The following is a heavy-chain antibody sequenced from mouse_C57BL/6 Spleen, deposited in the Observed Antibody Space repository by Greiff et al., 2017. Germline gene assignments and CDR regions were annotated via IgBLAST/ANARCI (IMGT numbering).Heavy chain of an antibody. CDR3: ARGYYGGGYYFDY. CDR1: GFTIKDYY. D-gene: IGHD1-1*01. V-gene: IGHV14-2*01. J-gene: IGHJ2*01. CDR2: IDPGDGET. Sequence: VQLQQSGAELVKPGASVKLSCTASGFTIKDYYMHWVKQRTEQGLEWIGRIDPGDGETKYAAKFQGKATITADTSSNTAYLQLSSLTSEDTAVDYCARGYYGGGYYFDYWGQGTTLTVSS.